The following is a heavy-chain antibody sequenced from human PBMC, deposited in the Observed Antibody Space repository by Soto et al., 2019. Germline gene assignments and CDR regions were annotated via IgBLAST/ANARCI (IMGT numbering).Heavy chain of an antibody. J-gene: IGHJ6*04. CDR1: GFTFSSYS. D-gene: IGHD4-4*01. Sequence: GGSLRLSCAASGFTFSSYSMNWVRQAPGKGLEWVSYISSSSTINYADSVKGRFTISRDNAKNSQYLQMNSLRAEDTAVYYCARVGLTTVTPDVWGKGTTVTVSS. V-gene: IGHV3-48*01. CDR2: ISSSSTI. CDR3: ARVGLTTVTPDV.